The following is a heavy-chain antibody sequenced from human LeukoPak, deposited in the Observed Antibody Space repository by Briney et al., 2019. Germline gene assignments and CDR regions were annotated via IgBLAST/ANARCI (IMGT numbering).Heavy chain of an antibody. J-gene: IGHJ4*02. V-gene: IGHV3-74*03. CDR2: INSDGINT. CDR1: GFTFSSYA. Sequence: TGGSLRLSCAASGFTFSSYAMSWVRQAPGKGLVWVSRINSDGINTTYADSVKGRFTISRDNAKNTLYLQMNSLRAEDTAVYYCARDYYGSGSLQWGQGTPVTVSP. CDR3: ARDYYGSGSLQ. D-gene: IGHD3-10*01.